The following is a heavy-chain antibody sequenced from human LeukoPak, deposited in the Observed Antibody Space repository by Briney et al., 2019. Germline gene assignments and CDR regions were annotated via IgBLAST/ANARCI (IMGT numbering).Heavy chain of an antibody. J-gene: IGHJ3*02. CDR2: ISWSSGSI. Sequence: GGSLRLSCAASGFTFDDYARHWVRQAPGKGLVWVSGISWSSGSIVYADSVKGRFTITRDNAKNSLYLQMTSLCAEDTALYYYAKDRYSSDSHGAFDIWGQGTMVTVSS. CDR1: GFTFDDYA. CDR3: AKDRYSSDSHGAFDI. D-gene: IGHD6-19*01. V-gene: IGHV3-9*01.